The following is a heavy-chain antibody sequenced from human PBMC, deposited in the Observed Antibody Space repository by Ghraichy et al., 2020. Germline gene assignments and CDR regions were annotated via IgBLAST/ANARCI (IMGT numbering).Heavy chain of an antibody. J-gene: IGHJ6*02. CDR2: ISAYNGNT. Sequence: ASVKVSCKASGYTFTSYGISWVRQAPGQGLEWMGWISAYNGNTNYAQKLQGRVTMTTDTSTSTAYMELRSLRSDDTAVYYCARDVVVVAATGPSYGMDVWGQGTTVTVSS. D-gene: IGHD2-15*01. CDR1: GYTFTSYG. V-gene: IGHV1-18*01. CDR3: ARDVVVVAATGPSYGMDV.